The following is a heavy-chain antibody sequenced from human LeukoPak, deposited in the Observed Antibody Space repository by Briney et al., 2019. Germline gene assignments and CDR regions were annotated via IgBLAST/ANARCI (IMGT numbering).Heavy chain of an antibody. CDR1: GFTFSSYG. D-gene: IGHD2-2*01. CDR3: AAGPAAPDY. V-gene: IGHV3-30*03. CDR2: ISYDGSNK. J-gene: IGHJ4*02. Sequence: PGGSLRLSCAASGFTFSSYGMHWVRQAPGTGLEWVAVISYDGSNKYYADSVKGRFTISRDNSKNTLYLQMNSLRAEDTAVYYCAAGPAAPDYWGQGTLVTVSS.